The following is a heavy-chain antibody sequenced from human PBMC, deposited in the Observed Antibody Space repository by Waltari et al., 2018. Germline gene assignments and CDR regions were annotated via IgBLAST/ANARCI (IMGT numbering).Heavy chain of an antibody. CDR2: ISYSGAT. J-gene: IGHJ3*01. V-gene: IGHV4-39*01. CDR3: ATYVGASVGTAAFDV. Sequence: QLHLQESGPGLVKPSETLSLTCSVSGGSITSSRPYWGWIRQPPGKGLEWTGTISYSGATYYTPSLRSRVTISLDTSKNQFSLKLNSVTAADTAVYYCATYVGASVGTAAFDVWGQGTMVTVSS. D-gene: IGHD3-16*01. CDR1: GGSITSSRPY.